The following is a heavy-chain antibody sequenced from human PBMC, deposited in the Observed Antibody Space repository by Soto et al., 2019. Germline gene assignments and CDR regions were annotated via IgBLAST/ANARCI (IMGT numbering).Heavy chain of an antibody. J-gene: IGHJ5*02. Sequence: QVQLVQSGAEVKKPGASVKVSCKASGYTFTNFDINWVRQAAGQGLEWMGWMNPNTGNTGYAQRFQGRVTMTRNTSITTAYMELSSLRSEDTAVYFCSRVRDWGNWFDPWGQGTLVTVSS. CDR1: GYTFTNFD. D-gene: IGHD3-16*01. V-gene: IGHV1-8*01. CDR3: SRVRDWGNWFDP. CDR2: MNPNTGNT.